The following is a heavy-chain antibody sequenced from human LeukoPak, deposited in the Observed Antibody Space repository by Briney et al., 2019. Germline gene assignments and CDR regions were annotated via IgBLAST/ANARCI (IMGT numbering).Heavy chain of an antibody. CDR1: GFTFRSYA. CDR2: ISGTGGST. D-gene: IGHD6-19*01. V-gene: IGHV3-23*01. Sequence: GGSLRLSCVGSGFTFRSYAMSWVRQAPGTGLEWVSDISGTGGSTYYADSVKGRFTISRDNSTNTLYLQMNSLRVEDTAVYYCARDPYRAVAGTVYGMDVWGQGTTVTVSS. CDR3: ARDPYRAVAGTVYGMDV. J-gene: IGHJ6*02.